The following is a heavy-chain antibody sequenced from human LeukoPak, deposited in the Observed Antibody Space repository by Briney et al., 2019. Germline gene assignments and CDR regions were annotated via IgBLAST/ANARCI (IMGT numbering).Heavy chain of an antibody. Sequence: GGSLRLSCAASGFTFSSYAMSWVRQAPGKGPEWVSAISGSGGSTYYADSVKGRFTISRDNSKNTLYLQMNSLRAENTAVYYCAKSIAAAGTGRFDYWGQGTLVTVSS. CDR3: AKSIAAAGTGRFDY. J-gene: IGHJ4*02. D-gene: IGHD6-13*01. CDR2: ISGSGGST. V-gene: IGHV3-23*01. CDR1: GFTFSSYA.